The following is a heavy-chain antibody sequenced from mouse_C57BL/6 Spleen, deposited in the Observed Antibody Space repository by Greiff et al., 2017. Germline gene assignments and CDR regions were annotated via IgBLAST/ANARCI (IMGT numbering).Heavy chain of an antibody. Sequence: VKLVESGAELARPGASVKMSCKASGYTFTSYTMHWVKQRPGQGLEWIGYINPSSGYTKYNQKFKDKATLTADKSSSTAYMQLSSLTSEDSAVYYCARETTAGDYFDYWGQGTTLTVSS. J-gene: IGHJ2*01. CDR1: GYTFTSYT. CDR2: INPSSGYT. V-gene: IGHV1-4*01. CDR3: ARETTAGDYFDY. D-gene: IGHD1-2*01.